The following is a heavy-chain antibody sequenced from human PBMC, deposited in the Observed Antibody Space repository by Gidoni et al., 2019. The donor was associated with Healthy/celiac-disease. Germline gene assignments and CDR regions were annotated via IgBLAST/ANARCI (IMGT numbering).Heavy chain of an antibody. CDR1: GFPFRDSY. CDR3: AREPYSSSSGSWFDP. J-gene: IGHJ5*02. D-gene: IGHD6-6*01. CDR2: ISGSGNTI. Sequence: QVQLVESGGGLVKPGGSLRLSCAASGFPFRDSYMSWIRQAPGKGLEWISYISGSGNTIYYADSLKGRFTVSRDNDKNSLYLQMNSLRAEDTAVYYCAREPYSSSSGSWFDPWGQGTLVTVSS. V-gene: IGHV3-11*01.